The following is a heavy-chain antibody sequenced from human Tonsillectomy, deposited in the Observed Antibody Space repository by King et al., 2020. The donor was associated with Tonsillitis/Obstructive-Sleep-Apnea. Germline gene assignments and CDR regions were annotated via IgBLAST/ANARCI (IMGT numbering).Heavy chain of an antibody. J-gene: IGHJ2*01. D-gene: IGHD3-16*01. V-gene: IGHV3-23*04. Sequence: VQLVESGGGLVQPGGSLRLSCAASGFTFSNSAMSWVRQAPGKGLEWVSAISVSGGSTYYADSVKGRFTISRDNSKNTLYLQMNSLRAEDTAVYYCAKDGDWGMNWYFDLWGRGTLLTVSS. CDR1: GFTFSNSA. CDR2: ISVSGGST. CDR3: AKDGDWGMNWYFDL.